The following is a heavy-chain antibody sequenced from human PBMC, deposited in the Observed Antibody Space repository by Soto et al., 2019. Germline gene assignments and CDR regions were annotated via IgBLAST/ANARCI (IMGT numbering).Heavy chain of an antibody. D-gene: IGHD7-27*01. J-gene: IGHJ3*02. CDR2: ISGTGGST. Sequence: EVQLLESGGGVVQPGGSLRLSCAASGFTFNNYALNWVGQAPGKGLEWVSSISGTGGSTFYAGSAKGRFTISRDNSKNTLFQQMKSLRAEDTAVYYCGKGNSKWGTGDAFDIWGQGTIVTVSS. CDR3: GKGNSKWGTGDAFDI. V-gene: IGHV3-23*01. CDR1: GFTFNNYA.